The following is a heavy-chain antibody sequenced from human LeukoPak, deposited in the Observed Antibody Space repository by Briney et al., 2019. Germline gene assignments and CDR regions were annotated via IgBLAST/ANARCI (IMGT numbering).Heavy chain of an antibody. V-gene: IGHV4-59*01. D-gene: IGHD3-10*01. CDR1: GGSIGSYY. CDR2: IYHTGST. CDR3: ARAGSYGSGNHAFHI. Sequence: SETLPLTCTVSGGSIGSYYWTWILQPPGKGLEWIGYIYHTGSTSYNPSLKSRVAISVDTSKNQFSLKLSSVTAADTAVYYCARAGSYGSGNHAFHIWGQGTMVTVSS. J-gene: IGHJ3*02.